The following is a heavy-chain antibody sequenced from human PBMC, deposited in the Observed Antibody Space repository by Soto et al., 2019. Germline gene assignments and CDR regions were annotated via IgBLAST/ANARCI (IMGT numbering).Heavy chain of an antibody. CDR2: ISPSGDAT. V-gene: IGHV3-23*01. Sequence: EVQLLESGGGLQQPGNSLRLSCAASGFTFSIFGMSWLRQVPGKGLEWVSMISPSGDATYYAVSVEGRFTISRDNSKNTFHLEMTSLRAEDTAVYYCQRDLRMPLDSWGQGTLVTVSS. J-gene: IGHJ4*02. CDR3: QRDLRMPLDS. D-gene: IGHD2-2*01. CDR1: GFTFSIFG.